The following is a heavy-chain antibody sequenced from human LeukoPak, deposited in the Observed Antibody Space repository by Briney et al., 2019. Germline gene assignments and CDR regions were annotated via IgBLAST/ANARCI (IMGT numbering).Heavy chain of an antibody. CDR3: ARVGRLSYYDSSGYYG. CDR2: INSDGSST. Sequence: GGSLRLSCAASGFTFSSYWMHWVRQAPGKGLVWVSRINSDGSSTSYADSVKGRFTISRDNAKNTLYLQMNSLRAEDTAVYYCARVGRLSYYDSSGYYGWGRGTLVTVSS. V-gene: IGHV3-74*01. D-gene: IGHD3-22*01. J-gene: IGHJ4*02. CDR1: GFTFSSYW.